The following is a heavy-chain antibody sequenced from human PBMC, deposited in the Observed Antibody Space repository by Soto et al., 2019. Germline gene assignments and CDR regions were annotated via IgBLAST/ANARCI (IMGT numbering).Heavy chain of an antibody. CDR2: MNPNSGNT. CDR1: GYTFTSYD. Sequence: QVQLVQSGAEVKKPGASVNVSCKASGYTFTSYDINWVRHATGQGLEWMGWMNPNSGNTGYAQKFQGRVTMTRNTSISTAYMELSSLRSEDTAVYYCARQGGGDRYYYYYMDVWGKGTTVTVSS. CDR3: ARQGGGDRYYYYYMDV. D-gene: IGHD4-17*01. V-gene: IGHV1-8*01. J-gene: IGHJ6*03.